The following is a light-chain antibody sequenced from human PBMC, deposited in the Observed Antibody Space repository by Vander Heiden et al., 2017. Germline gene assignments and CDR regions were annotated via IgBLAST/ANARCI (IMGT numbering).Light chain of an antibody. Sequence: NQRTQCAAFLSASVGDRVTISCRVSQSISSYFCCYQQKPEKAPQLLIYAASSLHSGVPSRFSGSSSGTDFTLTISLLPPEDFATYCYQQSYTTPYTFGQGTRLEIK. V-gene: IGKV1-39*01. J-gene: IGKJ2*01. CDR3: QQSYTTPYT. CDR2: AAS. CDR1: QSISSY.